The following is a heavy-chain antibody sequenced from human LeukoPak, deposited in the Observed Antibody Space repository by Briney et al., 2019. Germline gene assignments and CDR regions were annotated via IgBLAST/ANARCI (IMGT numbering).Heavy chain of an antibody. Sequence: PSETLSLTCSVSGDSITAYYWNWVRQPSGKGLEWIGYIHYTGKKYYNPSLKSRITMSIDTSKSQFSLILSSVTAADTAVYYCAKWHERLLAFDSWGQGTLVTVSS. J-gene: IGHJ4*02. V-gene: IGHV4-59*03. D-gene: IGHD1-1*01. CDR1: GDSITAYY. CDR3: AKWHERLLAFDS. CDR2: IHYTGKK.